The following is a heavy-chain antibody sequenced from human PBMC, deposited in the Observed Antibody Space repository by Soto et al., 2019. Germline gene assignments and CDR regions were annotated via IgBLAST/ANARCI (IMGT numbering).Heavy chain of an antibody. CDR3: ANNYGGNSFDY. CDR1: GFTFSSYA. V-gene: IGHV3-23*01. CDR2: LSGSADST. D-gene: IGHD4-17*01. Sequence: GSLRLSCAASGFTFSSYAMSWVRRAPGKGLEWISTLSGSADSTYYADSAKGRFTISRDNSKNTLYLQMDSLRVDDTAVYYCANNYGGNSFDYWGQGTLVTVSS. J-gene: IGHJ4*02.